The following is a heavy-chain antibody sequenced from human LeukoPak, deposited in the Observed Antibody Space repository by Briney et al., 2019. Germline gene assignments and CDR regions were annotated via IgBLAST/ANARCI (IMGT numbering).Heavy chain of an antibody. CDR1: GFTFSSYD. D-gene: IGHD3-9*01. CDR2: IGTAGDP. Sequence: GGSLRLSCAASGFTFSSYDMHWVRHATGKGLEWVSAIGTAGDPYYPGSVKGRFTISRENAKNSLYLQMNSLRAGDTAVYYCARAPRLNFDKYYFDYWGQGTLVTVSS. V-gene: IGHV3-13*05. CDR3: ARAPRLNFDKYYFDY. J-gene: IGHJ4*02.